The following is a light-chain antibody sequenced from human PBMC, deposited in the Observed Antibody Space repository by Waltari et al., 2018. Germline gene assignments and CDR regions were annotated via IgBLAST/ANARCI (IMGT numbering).Light chain of an antibody. Sequence: TCRTDNSISSWLAWYQQKPGKAPKLLIYQASTVASGVPSRFSGSGSGTEFALTISSLQPDDVGTYFCQQYNGYPLTFGGGTKLEIK. CDR2: QAS. CDR3: QQYNGYPLT. J-gene: IGKJ4*01. CDR1: NSISSW. V-gene: IGKV1-5*03.